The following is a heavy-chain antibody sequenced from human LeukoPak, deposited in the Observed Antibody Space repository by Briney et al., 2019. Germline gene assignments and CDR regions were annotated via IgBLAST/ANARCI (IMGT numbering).Heavy chain of an antibody. V-gene: IGHV4-59*12. Sequence: NPSETLSLTCTVSGGSISSYYWSWIRQPPGKGLEWIGEIYHSGSTNYNPSLKSRVTISVDRSKNQFSLKLSSVTAADTAVYYCARVVVVAAAPSYYYYGMDVWGQGTTVTVSS. CDR2: IYHSGST. J-gene: IGHJ6*02. CDR1: GGSISSYY. CDR3: ARVVVVAAAPSYYYYGMDV. D-gene: IGHD2-15*01.